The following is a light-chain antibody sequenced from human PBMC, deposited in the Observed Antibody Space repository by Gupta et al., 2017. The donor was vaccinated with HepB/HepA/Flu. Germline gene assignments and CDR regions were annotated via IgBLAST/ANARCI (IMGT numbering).Light chain of an antibody. V-gene: IGKV1-8*01. Sequence: IRMTQSPSSFSASTGDRVTITCRASQDISSYLAWYQQKPGKAPKLLIYGASTVQSGVPSRFSGSGSGTDCTLTSNCLQSEDFATYYCQQYSVYPRTFGGGTKVEIK. CDR1: QDISSY. CDR3: QQYSVYPRT. J-gene: IGKJ4*01. CDR2: GAS.